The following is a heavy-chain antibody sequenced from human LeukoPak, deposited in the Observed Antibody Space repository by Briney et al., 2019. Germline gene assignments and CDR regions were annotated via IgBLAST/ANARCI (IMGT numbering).Heavy chain of an antibody. D-gene: IGHD6-6*01. V-gene: IGHV1-18*01. CDR3: ARTTPYSSSSNDAFDI. J-gene: IGHJ3*02. CDR1: GYTFTSYG. Sequence: ASVKVSCKASGYTFTSYGISWVRQAPGQGLEWMGWISAYNGNTDYAQKFQGRVTMTTDTSTNTAYMDLRSLRSDDTAVYYCARTTPYSSSSNDAFDIWGQGTLVTVSS. CDR2: ISAYNGNT.